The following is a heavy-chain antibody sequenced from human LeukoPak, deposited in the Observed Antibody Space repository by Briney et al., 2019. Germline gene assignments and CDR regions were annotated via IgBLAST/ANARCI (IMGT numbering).Heavy chain of an antibody. J-gene: IGHJ4*02. V-gene: IGHV3-33*01. Sequence: GGSLRLSCAASEFTFSYYGMHWVRQAPGKGLEWVAVIWYDGSNKYYADSVKGRFTISRDNSKNTLYLQMNSLRAEDTAVYYCARVHFSSSPYFDYWGQGTLVTVSS. CDR3: ARVHFSSSPYFDY. CDR1: EFTFSYYG. D-gene: IGHD6-6*01. CDR2: IWYDGSNK.